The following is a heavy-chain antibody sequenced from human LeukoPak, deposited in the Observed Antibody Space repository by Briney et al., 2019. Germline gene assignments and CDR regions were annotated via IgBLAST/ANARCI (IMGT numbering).Heavy chain of an antibody. CDR2: IYDSGST. Sequence: PSETLSLTCTVSGGSINSYYWSWIRQPPGKGLEWIGYIYDSGSTNHNPSLKSRVTISVDTSKNQFSLKLSSVTAADTAVYYCARDDGDYWGQGTLVTVSS. CDR3: ARDDGDY. V-gene: IGHV4-59*12. CDR1: GGSINSYY. J-gene: IGHJ4*02.